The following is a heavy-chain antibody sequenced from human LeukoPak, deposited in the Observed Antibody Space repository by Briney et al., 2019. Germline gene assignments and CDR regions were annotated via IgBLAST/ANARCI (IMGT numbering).Heavy chain of an antibody. CDR3: ARVPWVVDDSSSPKTYAFDI. Sequence: ASVKVSCKASGYTFTSYYMHWVRQAPGQGLEWMGIINPSGGSTSYAQKFQGRVTMTRDTSTSTVYMELSSLRSEDTAVYYCARVPWVVDDSSSPKTYAFDIWGQGTMDTVSS. CDR2: INPSGGST. J-gene: IGHJ3*02. V-gene: IGHV1-46*03. CDR1: GYTFTSYY. D-gene: IGHD6-13*01.